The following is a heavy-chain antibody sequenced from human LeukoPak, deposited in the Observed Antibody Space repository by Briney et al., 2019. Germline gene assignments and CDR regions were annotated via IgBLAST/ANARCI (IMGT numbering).Heavy chain of an antibody. CDR2: IVAIFGTA. CDR1: GGTLSSYP. D-gene: IGHD3-3*01. CDR3: ARGPYYDFWSGYPTGY. J-gene: IGHJ4*02. V-gene: IGHV1-69*01. Sequence: ASVKVSCKASGGTLSSYPISWVRQAPGQGLEWMGGIVAIFGTANCAQKFKGSVTIAADESQSKAYMELSSLRSEDTAVYYCARGPYYDFWSGYPTGYWGQGTLVTVSS.